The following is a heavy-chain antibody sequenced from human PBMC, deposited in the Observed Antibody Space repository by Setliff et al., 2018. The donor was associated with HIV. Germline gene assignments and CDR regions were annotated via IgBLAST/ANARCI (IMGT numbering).Heavy chain of an antibody. CDR1: GFTFSGYA. J-gene: IGHJ4*02. V-gene: IGHV3-23*01. CDR3: ARRAGSDYFTRFDY. CDR2: ISASGTTT. D-gene: IGHD3-10*01. Sequence: GGSLRLSCAASGFTFSGYAVSWVRQAPGKGLEWVSGISASGTTTEYADSVKGRLTISRDNSKNTLYLQMNSLRTDDTAVYYCARRAGSDYFTRFDYWGQGTLVTVSS.